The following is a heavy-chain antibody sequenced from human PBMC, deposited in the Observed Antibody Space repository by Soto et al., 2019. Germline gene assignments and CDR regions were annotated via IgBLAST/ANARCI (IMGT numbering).Heavy chain of an antibody. CDR3: ARVRDGDNGDVDY. CDR1: SGSISSSNW. D-gene: IGHD7-27*01. V-gene: IGHV4-4*02. Sequence: SETLSLTCAVSSGSISSSNWWSWVRQPPGKGLEWIGEIYHSGSTNYNPSLKSRVTISVDKSKNQFSLKLSSVTAADTAVYYCARVRDGDNGDVDYWGQGTLVTVSS. CDR2: IYHSGST. J-gene: IGHJ4*02.